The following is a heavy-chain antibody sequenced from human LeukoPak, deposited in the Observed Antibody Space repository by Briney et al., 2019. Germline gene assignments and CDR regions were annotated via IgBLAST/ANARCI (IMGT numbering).Heavy chain of an antibody. CDR2: ISTYTGRE. CDR3: ARADGTNSGTNAFDV. D-gene: IGHD4-23*01. Sequence: ASVTLSLTSSGYRFTLYDIWLVRHGPGHGLDLVGGISTYTGRENYAQKSQGRVSMITDTSTSTAYLELTNLTSSDTGLYYCARADGTNSGTNAFDVWGLGTMVTVAS. V-gene: IGHV1-18*01. CDR1: GYRFTLYD. J-gene: IGHJ3*01.